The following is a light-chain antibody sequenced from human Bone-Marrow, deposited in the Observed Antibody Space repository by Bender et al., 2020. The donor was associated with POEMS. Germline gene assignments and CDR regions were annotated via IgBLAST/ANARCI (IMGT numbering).Light chain of an antibody. CDR1: NSNIGSNS. J-gene: IGLJ3*02. Sequence: QSMLTQPPSASGTPGQRVTISCSGSNSNIGSNSVSWYRQLPETAPKSLIYSNNLRPSGVPDRFSGSKSGTSASLAISGLRSEDEADYYCAAWDDGLNVWVFGGGTKLTVL. CDR2: SNN. V-gene: IGLV1-47*01. CDR3: AAWDDGLNVWV.